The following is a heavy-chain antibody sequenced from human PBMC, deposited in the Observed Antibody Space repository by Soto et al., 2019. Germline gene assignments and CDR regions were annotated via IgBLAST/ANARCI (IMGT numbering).Heavy chain of an antibody. J-gene: IGHJ4*02. D-gene: IGHD3-9*01. CDR2: INPSGGGT. CDR1: GYTFTSYY. CDR3: ARGGELRSFDLPQYDY. Sequence: ASVKVSCKASGYTFTSYYMHWGRQAPGQGLEWMGIINPSGGGTSYAQKFQGRVTMTRDTPTSTVYMELSSLRSEDTAVYYCARGGELRSFDLPQYDYWGQGTLVTVSS. V-gene: IGHV1-46*03.